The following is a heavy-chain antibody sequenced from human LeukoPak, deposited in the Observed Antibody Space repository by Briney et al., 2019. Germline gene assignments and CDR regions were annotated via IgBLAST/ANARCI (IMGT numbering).Heavy chain of an antibody. CDR2: INHSGST. Sequence: SETLSLTCAVYGGSFSGYYWSWIRQPPGKGLEWIGEINHSGSTNYNPSLKSRVTISVDTSKNQFSLKLSSATAADTAVYYCARGDSSVRSDYWGQGTLVTVSS. J-gene: IGHJ4*02. CDR3: ARGDSSVRSDY. V-gene: IGHV4-34*01. CDR1: GGSFSGYY. D-gene: IGHD3-22*01.